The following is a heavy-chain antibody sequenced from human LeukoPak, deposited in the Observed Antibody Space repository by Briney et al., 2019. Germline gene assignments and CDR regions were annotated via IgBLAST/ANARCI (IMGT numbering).Heavy chain of an antibody. CDR2: IWYDGSNK. V-gene: IGHV3-33*08. J-gene: IGHJ4*02. CDR3: ARDRIAAAGTIDY. CDR1: GFTFSSYG. Sequence: GGSLRLSCAASGFTFSSYGMHWVRQAPGKGLEWVAVIWYDGSNKYYADSVKGRFTISRDNSKNTLFLQMNSLRAEDTAVYYCARDRIAAAGTIDYWGQGTLVTVSS. D-gene: IGHD6-13*01.